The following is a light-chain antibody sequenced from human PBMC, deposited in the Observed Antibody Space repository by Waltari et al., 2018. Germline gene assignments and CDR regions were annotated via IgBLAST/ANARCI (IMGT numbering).Light chain of an antibody. J-gene: IGKJ1*01. V-gene: IGKV1-39*01. CDR1: QSISRY. CDR3: QQNYNMPWT. CDR2: AAS. Sequence: DIQMTQSPSSLSASVGDRVTITCRASQSISRYVNWYQQKPGRAPKLLIYAASSLQSGVPSRFSGSGFGTDFTLTISSLQPEDFATYYCQQNYNMPWTFGRGTKVEVK.